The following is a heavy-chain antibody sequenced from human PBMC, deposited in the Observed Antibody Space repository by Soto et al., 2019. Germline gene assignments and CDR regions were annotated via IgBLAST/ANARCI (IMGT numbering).Heavy chain of an antibody. J-gene: IGHJ6*02. Sequence: PSETLSLTCVVTGGSISSGKHCWTWVRQPPGKGLEWIGEIYHTGGANYMSSLRSRITMSVDKTKNQFFLNLSSMTAADTATYYSARAVDCTIDNCGDGFYYDNLQDWGQGTTVTVSS. CDR1: GGSISSGKHC. V-gene: IGHV4-4*02. D-gene: IGHD3-3*01. CDR2: IYHTGGA. CDR3: ARAVDCTIDNCGDGFYYDNLQD.